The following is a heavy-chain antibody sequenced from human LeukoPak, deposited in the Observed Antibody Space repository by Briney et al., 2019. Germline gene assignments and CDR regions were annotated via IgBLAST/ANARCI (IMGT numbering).Heavy chain of an antibody. J-gene: IGHJ4*02. Sequence: SVKVSCKASGGTFSSYAISWVRQAPGQGLEWMGGIIPIFGTANYAQKFQGRVTVTADESTSTAYMELSSLRSEDTAVYYCARGSSGWLGGFDYWGQGTLVTVSS. CDR3: ARGSSGWLGGFDY. D-gene: IGHD6-19*01. V-gene: IGHV1-69*13. CDR1: GGTFSSYA. CDR2: IIPIFGTA.